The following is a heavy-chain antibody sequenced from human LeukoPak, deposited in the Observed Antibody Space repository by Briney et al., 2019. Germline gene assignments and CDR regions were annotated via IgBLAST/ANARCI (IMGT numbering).Heavy chain of an antibody. J-gene: IGHJ4*02. D-gene: IGHD6-13*01. Sequence: SETLSLTCTVSGGSISSYYWSWIRQPPGKGLEWIGYIYCSGSTNYNPSLKSRVTISVDTSKNQFSLKLSSVTAADTAVYYCAGEAAGTFYSSTSDTWEKYYFDYWGQGTLVTVSS. CDR1: GGSISSYY. CDR3: AGEAAGTFYSSTSDTWEKYYFDY. V-gene: IGHV4-59*01. CDR2: IYCSGST.